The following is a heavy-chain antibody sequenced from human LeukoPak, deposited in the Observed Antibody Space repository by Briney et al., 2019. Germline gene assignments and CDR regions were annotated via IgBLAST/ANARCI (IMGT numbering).Heavy chain of an antibody. D-gene: IGHD4-17*01. V-gene: IGHV5-51*01. Sequence: GESLKISCKDSGYRFTNYSIGWVRQMPGKGLEWMGIIHSADSNTKYSPSFQGQVTISADKSISTAYLQWSGLKASDTAMYYCAGARHGDYRWDYWGQGTLVTVSS. CDR2: IHSADSNT. CDR1: GYRFTNYS. J-gene: IGHJ4*02. CDR3: AGARHGDYRWDY.